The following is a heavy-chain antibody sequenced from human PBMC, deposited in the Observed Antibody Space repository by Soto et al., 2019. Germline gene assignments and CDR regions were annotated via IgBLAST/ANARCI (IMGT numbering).Heavy chain of an antibody. CDR3: ARAPPYPLAFDI. CDR2: INAGNGNT. CDR1: GGTFSSYA. Sequence: ASVKVSCKASGGTFSSYAMHWVRQAPGQRLEWMGWINAGNGNTKYSQNFQGRVTITRDTSASTAYMELSSLRSEDTAVYYCARAPPYPLAFDIWGQGTMVTVSS. J-gene: IGHJ3*02. V-gene: IGHV1-3*01.